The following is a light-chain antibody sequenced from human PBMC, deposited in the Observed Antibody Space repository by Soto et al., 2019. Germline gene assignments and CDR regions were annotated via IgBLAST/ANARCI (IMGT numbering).Light chain of an antibody. Sequence: QSALTQPPSASGSPGQSVTISCTGTSSDVGGYNYVSWYQQHPGKAPKLMIYEVSKRPSGVPDRFSGSNSGNTASLTVSGRKAEDEDDYYCISYAGSNNLGVFGGGTKLTVL. J-gene: IGLJ2*01. CDR3: ISYAGSNNLGV. CDR2: EVS. CDR1: SSDVGGYNY. V-gene: IGLV2-8*01.